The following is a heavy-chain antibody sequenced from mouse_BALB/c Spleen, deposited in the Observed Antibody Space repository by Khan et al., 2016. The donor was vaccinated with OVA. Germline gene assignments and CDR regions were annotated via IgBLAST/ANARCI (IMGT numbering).Heavy chain of an antibody. CDR3: ARGGYGSFVF. J-gene: IGHJ3*01. Sequence: QVQLQQSGAELARPGASVKMSCKASGYIFTNYMMHWLKQRPGQGLEWIGDINPSNDYSNYNQNFKDKATLTEDKSSSTAYMQLSSLTAEDSAVYYCARGGYGSFVFWGQGTLVTVSA. V-gene: IGHV1-4*01. CDR1: GYIFTNYM. CDR2: INPSNDYS. D-gene: IGHD1-1*01.